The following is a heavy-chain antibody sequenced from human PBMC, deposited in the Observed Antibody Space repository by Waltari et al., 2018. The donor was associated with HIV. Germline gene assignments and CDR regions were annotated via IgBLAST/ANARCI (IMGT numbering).Heavy chain of an antibody. CDR1: GFTFSSFA. D-gene: IGHD3-22*01. V-gene: IGHV3-30*04. J-gene: IGHJ4*02. Sequence: QVQLVESGGGVVKPGRSLRPSGAPPGFTFSSFAFHWVRPAPGKGLEWVALISYGGRNKVYADSVKGRFTVSRDNSKNTLYLQMNSLRAEDTAVYYCARDGHFYDSRPLDYWGQGTLVTVSS. CDR3: ARDGHFYDSRPLDY. CDR2: ISYGGRNK.